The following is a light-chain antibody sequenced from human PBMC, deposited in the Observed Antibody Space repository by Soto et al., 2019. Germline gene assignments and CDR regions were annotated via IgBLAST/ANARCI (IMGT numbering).Light chain of an antibody. V-gene: IGLV2-8*01. CDR2: EVS. Sequence: QSVLTQPPSASGSPGQSVTISCTGTSSDVGAYKYVSWYQQYTGKAPKLMIYEVSKRPSGVPDRFSGSKSGNTASLTVSWLQAEDEADYYCTSYVGSNIWVFGGLTKLTVL. J-gene: IGLJ3*02. CDR1: SSDVGAYKY. CDR3: TSYVGSNIWV.